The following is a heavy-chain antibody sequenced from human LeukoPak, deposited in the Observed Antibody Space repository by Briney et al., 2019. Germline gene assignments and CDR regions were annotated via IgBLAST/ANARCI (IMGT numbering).Heavy chain of an antibody. D-gene: IGHD6-6*01. Sequence: GASVKVSCKASGYTFTGYYMHWVRQAPGQGLEWMGWINPNSGGTNYAQKFQGRVTMTRDTSISTAYMELSRLRSDDTAVYYCARGSFLGIAARWFDPWGQGTLVTVSS. CDR3: ARGSFLGIAARWFDP. J-gene: IGHJ5*02. CDR2: INPNSGGT. V-gene: IGHV1-2*02. CDR1: GYTFTGYY.